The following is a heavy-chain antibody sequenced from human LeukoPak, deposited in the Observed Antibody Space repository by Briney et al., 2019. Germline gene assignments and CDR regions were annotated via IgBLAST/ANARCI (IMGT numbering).Heavy chain of an antibody. V-gene: IGHV3-48*03. CDR1: GFTFSNYD. J-gene: IGHJ4*02. CDR2: IGSTGST. Sequence: GGSLRLSCAASGFTFSNYDLNWVRQAPGKGLEWVSDIGSTGSTNYADSVKGRFTLSRDIAENSLYLKMSNLRAEDTAVYYCARWLRNTIIGGRYYWGQGTLVSVSS. D-gene: IGHD3-3*01. CDR3: ARWLRNTIIGGRYY.